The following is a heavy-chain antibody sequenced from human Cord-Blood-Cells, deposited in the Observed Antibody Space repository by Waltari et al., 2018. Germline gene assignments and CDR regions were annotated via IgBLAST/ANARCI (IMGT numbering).Heavy chain of an antibody. CDR1: GSTFTSYA. CDR3: ARDRSGYDYYYYYGMDV. Sequence: QVQLVQSGAEVKKPGASVKVSCKASGSTFTSYAMHWVRQAPGQRLEWMGWINAGNGNIKYSQKFQGRVTITRDTSATTAYMDLSDLRSEDTAVYYCARDRSGYDYYYYYGMDVWGQGTTVTVSS. D-gene: IGHD5-12*01. CDR2: INAGNGNI. J-gene: IGHJ6*02. V-gene: IGHV1-3*01.